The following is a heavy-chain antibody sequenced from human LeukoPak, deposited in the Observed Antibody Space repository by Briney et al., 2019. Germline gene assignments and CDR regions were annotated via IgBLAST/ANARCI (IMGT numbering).Heavy chain of an antibody. J-gene: IGHJ4*02. CDR2: IYYSGST. Sequence: SETLSLTCTVSGGSISSSSYYWGWIRQPPGKGLEWIGSIYYSGSTYYNPSLKSRVTISVDTSKNQFSLKLSSVTAADTAVYYCARGLPRVFYSGYSYFDYWGQGTLVTVSS. V-gene: IGHV4-39*07. CDR3: ARGLPRVFYSGYSYFDY. D-gene: IGHD5-12*01. CDR1: GGSISSSSYY.